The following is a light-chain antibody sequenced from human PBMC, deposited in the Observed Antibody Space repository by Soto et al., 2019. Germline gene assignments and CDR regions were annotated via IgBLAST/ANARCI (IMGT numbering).Light chain of an antibody. CDR3: QQRSNWPPEYT. CDR1: QSVNSY. Sequence: EIVLTQSPATLSLSPGERATLSCSASQSVNSYLAWYQQKPGQAPRLLIYDASNRATGIPARFSGSGSGTDFTLTISSLEPEDFAVYYCQQRSNWPPEYTFGQGTKLEIK. J-gene: IGKJ2*01. CDR2: DAS. V-gene: IGKV3-11*01.